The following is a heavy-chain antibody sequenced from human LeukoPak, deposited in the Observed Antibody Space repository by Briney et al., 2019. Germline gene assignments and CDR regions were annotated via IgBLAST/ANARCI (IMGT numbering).Heavy chain of an antibody. CDR2: INHSGST. D-gene: IGHD3-22*01. CDR1: GGSFSGYY. Sequence: PSETLSLTCAVYGGSFSGYYWSWIRQPPGKGLEWIGEINHSGSTNYNPSLKSRVTISVDTSKNQFSLKLSSVTAADTAVYYCARGYSYGFNYHYYDSSGYPYFDYWGQGTLVTVSS. CDR3: ARGYSYGFNYHYYDSSGYPYFDY. J-gene: IGHJ4*02. V-gene: IGHV4-34*01.